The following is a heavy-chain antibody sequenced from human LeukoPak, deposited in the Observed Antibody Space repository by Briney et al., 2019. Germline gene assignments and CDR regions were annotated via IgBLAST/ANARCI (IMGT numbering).Heavy chain of an antibody. Sequence: PGGSLRLSCVASVFTFSSYGMHWVRPAPCRGLAGVAVISYEGSNKYYADSVKGRFTISRDNSKNTLYLQMNSLRTDDTAVYFCARVAGSRYPWYLDLWGRGTLVTVSS. CDR2: ISYEGSNK. CDR1: VFTFSSYG. D-gene: IGHD6-19*01. CDR3: ARVAGSRYPWYLDL. J-gene: IGHJ2*01. V-gene: IGHV3-30*03.